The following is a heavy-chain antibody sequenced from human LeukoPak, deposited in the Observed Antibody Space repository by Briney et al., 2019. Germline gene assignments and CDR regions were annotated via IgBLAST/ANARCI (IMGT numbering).Heavy chain of an antibody. CDR1: GFTVSSTY. Sequence: PGGSLGLSCVASGFTVSSTYLTWVRQAPGKGLEWLSVIYSGGYTYYADSVKGRFFISRDISENMVYLQMNSLSVEDTAVYFCARGRPAHYFDSWGPGTLVTVS. D-gene: IGHD6-6*01. V-gene: IGHV3-66*01. CDR3: ARGRPAHYFDS. CDR2: IYSGGYT. J-gene: IGHJ4*02.